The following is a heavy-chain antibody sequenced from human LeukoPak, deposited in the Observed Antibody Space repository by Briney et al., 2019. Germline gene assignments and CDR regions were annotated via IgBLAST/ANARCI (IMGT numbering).Heavy chain of an antibody. D-gene: IGHD3-3*01. Sequence: GGSLRLSCAASGFTFSSYSMNWVRQAPGEGLEWVSSISSSSSYIYYADSVKGRFTISRDNAKNSLYLQMNSLRAEDTAVYYCARSGRSTRITIFGVVTHFDYWGQGTLVTVSS. J-gene: IGHJ4*02. CDR1: GFTFSSYS. CDR3: ARSGRSTRITIFGVVTHFDY. V-gene: IGHV3-21*01. CDR2: ISSSSSYI.